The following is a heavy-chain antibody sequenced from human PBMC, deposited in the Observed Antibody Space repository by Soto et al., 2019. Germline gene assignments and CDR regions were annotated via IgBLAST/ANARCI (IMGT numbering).Heavy chain of an antibody. CDR3: VRTSQYGSGNWNFDF. Sequence: EVQLVESGGGLVQPGGSLRLSCAGSGFTLSDNYMDWVRQAPGKGLEWVGRTRNKANRYTTEFAASVKGRFTVSRDESMNSLHLQMNSLKTEDTAVYYCVRTSQYGSGNWNFDFWGQLTLVTVSS. CDR1: GFTLSDNY. V-gene: IGHV3-72*01. D-gene: IGHD3-10*01. J-gene: IGHJ4*02. CDR2: TRNKANRYTT.